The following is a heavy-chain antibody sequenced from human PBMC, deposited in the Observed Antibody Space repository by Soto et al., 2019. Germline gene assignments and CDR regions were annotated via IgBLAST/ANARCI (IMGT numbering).Heavy chain of an antibody. CDR1: GGSISSSSYY. CDR2: IYYSGST. Sequence: SETLSLTCTVSGGSISSSSYYWGWIRQPPGKGLEWIGSIYYSGSTYYNPSLKSRVTISVDTSKNQFSLKLSSVTAADTAVYYCARTHSPLFSDYYYYMDVWGKGTTVTVSS. V-gene: IGHV4-39*01. J-gene: IGHJ6*03. CDR3: ARTHSPLFSDYYYYMDV. D-gene: IGHD5-18*01.